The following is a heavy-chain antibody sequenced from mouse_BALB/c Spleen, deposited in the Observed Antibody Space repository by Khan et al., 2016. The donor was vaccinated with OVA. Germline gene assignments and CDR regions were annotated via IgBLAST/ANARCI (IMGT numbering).Heavy chain of an antibody. CDR1: GYSITSDYA. D-gene: IGHD2-3*01. V-gene: IGHV3-2*02. Sequence: VQLKESGPGLVKPSQSLSLTCTVTGYSITSDYAWNWIRQFPGNKLEWMGYISYSGSTSYNPSLKSRISITRDTSNNQFFLQLNSVTSEDTATYDCARDGSRYNYAMDYWGQGTAVTVSS. CDR2: ISYSGST. CDR3: ARDGSRYNYAMDY. J-gene: IGHJ4*01.